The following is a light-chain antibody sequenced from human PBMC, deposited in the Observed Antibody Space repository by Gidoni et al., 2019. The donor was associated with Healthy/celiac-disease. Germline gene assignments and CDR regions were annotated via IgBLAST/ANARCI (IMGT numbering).Light chain of an antibody. V-gene: IGKV3-20*01. CDR3: QQYGSPPWT. CDR1: QSDSSSY. J-gene: IGKJ1*01. Sequence: EIVLTQSPGTLSLPPGERATLSCRARQSDSSSYLAWYQQKPGQAPRLLIYGASSRATGIPDRFSGSGSGTDFTLTISRLEPEDFAVYYCQQYGSPPWTFGQGTKVEIK. CDR2: GAS.